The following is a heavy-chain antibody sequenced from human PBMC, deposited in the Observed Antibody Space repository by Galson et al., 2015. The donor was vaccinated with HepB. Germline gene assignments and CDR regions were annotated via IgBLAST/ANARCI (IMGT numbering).Heavy chain of an antibody. V-gene: IGHV1-18*01. Sequence: SVKVSCKASGYTFTSYGISWVRQAPGQGLEWMGWISAYNGNTNYAQKLQGRVTMTTDTSTSKAYMELRSLRSDDTAVYYCAILSGYCTGGVCYNFPYYYYMDVWGKGTTVTVSS. CDR3: AILSGYCTGGVCYNFPYYYYMDV. J-gene: IGHJ6*03. CDR2: ISAYNGNT. D-gene: IGHD2-8*02. CDR1: GYTFTSYG.